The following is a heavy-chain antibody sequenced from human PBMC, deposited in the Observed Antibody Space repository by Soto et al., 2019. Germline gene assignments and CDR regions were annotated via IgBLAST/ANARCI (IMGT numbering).Heavy chain of an antibody. CDR3: AAADSTAQLYYVDY. Sequence: QVQLVQSGAEVKKPGSSVKVSCKASGGTFSSYAISWVRQAPGQGLEWMGGIIPIFGTANYVQKFQGRVTITADESTSTAYMELSSLRSDDTAEYYFAAADSTAQLYYVDYWCQGTLVTVSS. V-gene: IGHV1-69*01. J-gene: IGHJ4*02. CDR2: IIPIFGTA. CDR1: GGTFSSYA. D-gene: IGHD6-13*01.